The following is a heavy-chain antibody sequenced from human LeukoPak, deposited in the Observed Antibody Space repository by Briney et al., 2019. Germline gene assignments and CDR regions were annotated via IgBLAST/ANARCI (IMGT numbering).Heavy chain of an antibody. V-gene: IGHV4-59*01. Sequence: SETLSLTCTVSGGSISSYYWSWIRQPPGKGLEWIGYIYYSGSTNYNPSLKSRVTISVDTSKNQFSLKLSSVTAADTAVYYCARDRSAMVRGVTSYYYGMDVWGQGTTVTVSS. D-gene: IGHD3-10*01. CDR2: IYYSGST. CDR1: GGSISSYY. CDR3: ARDRSAMVRGVTSYYYGMDV. J-gene: IGHJ6*02.